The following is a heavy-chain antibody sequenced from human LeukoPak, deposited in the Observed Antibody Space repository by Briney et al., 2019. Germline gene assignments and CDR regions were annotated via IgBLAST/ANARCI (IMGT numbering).Heavy chain of an antibody. D-gene: IGHD6-13*01. CDR3: AREEQQLVCDY. J-gene: IGHJ4*02. V-gene: IGHV1-2*02. CDR2: INPNSGGT. Sequence: ASVKVSCKASGYSFTAYYMHWVRQAPGQGLEWMGWINPNSGGTNYAQKLQGRVTMTTDTSTSTAYMELRSLRSDDTAVYYCAREEQQLVCDYWGQGTLVTVSS. CDR1: GYSFTAYY.